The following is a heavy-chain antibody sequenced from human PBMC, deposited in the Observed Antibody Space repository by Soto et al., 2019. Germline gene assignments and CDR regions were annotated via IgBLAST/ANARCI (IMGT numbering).Heavy chain of an antibody. Sequence: SVKVSCKASGGTFSSYAISWVRQAPGQGLEWMGGIIPIFGTANYAQKFQGRVTITADESTSTAYMELSSLRSEDTAVYYCAREFPSGSYELDYWGQGTLVTVSS. CDR1: GGTFSSYA. V-gene: IGHV1-69*13. CDR2: IIPIFGTA. J-gene: IGHJ4*02. D-gene: IGHD1-26*01. CDR3: AREFPSGSYELDY.